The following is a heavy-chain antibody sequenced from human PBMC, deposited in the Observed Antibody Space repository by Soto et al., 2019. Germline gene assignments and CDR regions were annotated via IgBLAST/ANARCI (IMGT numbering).Heavy chain of an antibody. CDR3: ACTYCSGGSYHDPPGMDV. V-gene: IGHV4-30-2*01. CDR2: IYHSGST. CDR1: GGSISSGGYS. D-gene: IGHD2-15*01. J-gene: IGHJ6*02. Sequence: PSETLSLTCAVSGGSISSGGYSWSWIRQPPGKGLEWIGYIYHSGSTYYNPSLKSRVTISVDRSKNQFSLKLSSVTAADTAVYYCACTYCSGGSYHDPPGMDVWGQGTTVTVSS.